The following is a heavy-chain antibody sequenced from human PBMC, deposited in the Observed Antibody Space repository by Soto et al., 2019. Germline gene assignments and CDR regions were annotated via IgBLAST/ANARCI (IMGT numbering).Heavy chain of an antibody. CDR1: GGSLSGYY. V-gene: IGHV4-34*01. Sequence: QVQLQQWGAGLLKPSETLSLNCAVTGGSLSGYYWSWIRQPPGKGLEWIGEVKDGGHTNYSPSLRGRVTISSDTSNNPFSLRLNFVTAADTGVYYCARGQEGVVATHWDQGSLVTVSS. J-gene: IGHJ4*02. CDR2: VKDGGHT. CDR3: ARGQEGVVATH. D-gene: IGHD5-12*01.